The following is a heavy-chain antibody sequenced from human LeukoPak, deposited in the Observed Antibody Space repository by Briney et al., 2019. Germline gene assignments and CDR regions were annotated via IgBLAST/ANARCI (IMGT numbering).Heavy chain of an antibody. Sequence: ASVKVSCKASGGTFSSYAISWVRQAPGQGLEWMGGIIPIFGTANYAQKFQGRVTITADESTSTAYMELSSLRSEDTAVYYCARDRYRQWLSNYAFDIWGQGTMVTVSS. J-gene: IGHJ3*02. V-gene: IGHV1-69*13. CDR1: GGTFSSYA. CDR2: IIPIFGTA. CDR3: ARDRYRQWLSNYAFDI. D-gene: IGHD6-19*01.